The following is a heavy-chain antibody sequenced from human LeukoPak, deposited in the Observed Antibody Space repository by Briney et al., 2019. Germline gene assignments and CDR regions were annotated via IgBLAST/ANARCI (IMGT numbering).Heavy chain of an antibody. CDR3: AKRYCSSTTCYWVAFDI. J-gene: IGHJ3*02. CDR1: GFTFSSYA. Sequence: PGGSLRLSCAASGFTFSSYAMHWVRQAPGKGLEWVAVISYDGSNKYYADSVKGRFTISRDNSKNTLYLQMNSLRAEDTAIYYCAKRYCSSTTCYWVAFDIWGQGTMVTVSS. D-gene: IGHD2-2*01. V-gene: IGHV3-30-3*02. CDR2: ISYDGSNK.